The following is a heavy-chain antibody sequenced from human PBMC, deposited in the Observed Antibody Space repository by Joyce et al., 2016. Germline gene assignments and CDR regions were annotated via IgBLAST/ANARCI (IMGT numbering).Heavy chain of an antibody. Sequence: QVQLHQSGPGLVRPSETLSLTCAVSGYSISTGYSWGWIRQPPGKGLEWIGVVNPDGSTSYNPSLQSRVTISRDTAKNQFSLNLTSVSAADTAVYSCARGVDYWGQGTLVTVSS. V-gene: IGHV4-38-2*01. J-gene: IGHJ4*02. CDR1: GYSISTGYS. CDR3: ARGVDY. CDR2: VNPDGST.